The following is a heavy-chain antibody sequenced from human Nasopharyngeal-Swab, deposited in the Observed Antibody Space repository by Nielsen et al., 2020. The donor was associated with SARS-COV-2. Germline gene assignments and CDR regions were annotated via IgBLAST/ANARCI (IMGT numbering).Heavy chain of an antibody. V-gene: IGHV3-11*05. CDR2: ISSSSSYT. J-gene: IGHJ4*02. D-gene: IGHD3-10*01. Sequence: VGSLSLSCAASGFTFGDYYMSWIRQAPGKGLEWVSYISSSSSYTNYADSVKGRFTISRDNAKNSLYLQMNSLRAEDTAVYYCARDWRGRYFDYWGQETLVTVSS. CDR1: GFTFGDYY. CDR3: ARDWRGRYFDY.